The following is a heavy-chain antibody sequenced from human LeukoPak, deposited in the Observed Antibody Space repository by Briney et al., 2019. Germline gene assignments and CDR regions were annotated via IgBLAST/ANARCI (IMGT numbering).Heavy chain of an antibody. V-gene: IGHV4-59*01. J-gene: IGHJ4*02. CDR1: GGSISSYY. D-gene: IGHD2-15*01. Sequence: KPSETLSLTCTVSGGSISSYYWSWIRQPPGKGLEWIGYIYYSESTNYNPSLKSRVTISVDTSKNQFSLKLSSVTAADTAVYYCARGLATPRYWGQGTLVTVSS. CDR2: IYYSEST. CDR3: ARGLATPRY.